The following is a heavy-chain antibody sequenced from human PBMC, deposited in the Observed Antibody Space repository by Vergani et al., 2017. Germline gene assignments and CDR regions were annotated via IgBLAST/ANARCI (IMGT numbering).Heavy chain of an antibody. CDR3: VKDPYDYVWGSYRYPYYFDY. Sequence: EVQLVESGGGLVQPGGSLRLSCSASGFMFSNYAMHWVRQAPGKGLDYVSGISSNGDSTYYADSVKGRFTISRDNSKNTLYLQMSSLRAEDTAVYYFVKDPYDYVWGSYRYPYYFDYWGQGTLVTVSS. CDR2: ISSNGDST. D-gene: IGHD3-16*02. V-gene: IGHV3-64D*06. J-gene: IGHJ4*02. CDR1: GFMFSNYA.